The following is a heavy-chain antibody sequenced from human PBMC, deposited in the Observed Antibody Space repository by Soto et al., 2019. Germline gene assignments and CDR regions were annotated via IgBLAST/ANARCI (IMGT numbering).Heavy chain of an antibody. V-gene: IGHV4-39*01. J-gene: IGHJ4*02. CDR3: ARHRGYYDILTGYYTELNFDY. CDR2: IYYSGTT. Sequence: RSLTCTVSVGSISSSSYYWVWIRQPPGKVLVWTGSIYYSGTTYYNPSLKSRVTISVDTSKNQFSLKLSSVTAADTAVYYCARHRGYYDILTGYYTELNFDYCGQGTFFTVCS. D-gene: IGHD3-9*01. CDR1: VGSISSSSYY.